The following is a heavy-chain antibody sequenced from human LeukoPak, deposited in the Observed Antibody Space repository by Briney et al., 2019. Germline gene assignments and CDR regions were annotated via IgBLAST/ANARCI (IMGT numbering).Heavy chain of an antibody. D-gene: IGHD2-2*01. CDR3: ARQKGGDLPYCSSTSCPPDVRYFDY. V-gene: IGHV4-39*01. J-gene: IGHJ4*02. CDR1: GGSISSSSYY. Sequence: SETLSLTCTVSGGSISSSSYYWGWIRQPPGKGLEWIGSIYYSGSTYYNPSLKSRVTISVDTSKNQFSLKLSSVTAADTAVYYCARQKGGDLPYCSSTSCPPDVRYFDYWGQGTLVTVSS. CDR2: IYYSGST.